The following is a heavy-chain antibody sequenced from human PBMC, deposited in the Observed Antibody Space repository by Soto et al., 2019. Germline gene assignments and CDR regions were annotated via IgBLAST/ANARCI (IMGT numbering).Heavy chain of an antibody. CDR1: GFTFSSYG. V-gene: IGHV3-30*18. Sequence: GGSLRLSCAASGFTFSSYGMHWVRQAPGKGLEWVAVISYDGSNKYYADSVKGRFTISRDNSKNTLYLQMNSLRAEDTAVYYCAKDYGDYYYYGMDVWGQGTTVTVSS. D-gene: IGHD4-17*01. CDR2: ISYDGSNK. CDR3: AKDYGDYYYYGMDV. J-gene: IGHJ6*02.